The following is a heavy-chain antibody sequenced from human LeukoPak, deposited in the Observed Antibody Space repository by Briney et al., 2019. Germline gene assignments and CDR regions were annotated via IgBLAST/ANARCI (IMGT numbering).Heavy chain of an antibody. CDR3: SRGRDRSKAGDH. V-gene: IGHV4-34*01. D-gene: IGHD5-24*01. Sequence: SETLSLTCDVSGGSCDDYYCSWIHQPPGKGLEWIGEIHPHGIFYYNSSLMSRVTISIDTSKSQFSLRLTSVTAADTAIYYCSRGRDRSKAGDHWGQGSLVTVS. J-gene: IGHJ4*02. CDR1: GGSCDDYY. CDR2: IHPHGIF.